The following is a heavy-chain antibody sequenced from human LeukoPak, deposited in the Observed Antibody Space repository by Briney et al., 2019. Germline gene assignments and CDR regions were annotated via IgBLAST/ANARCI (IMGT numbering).Heavy chain of an antibody. D-gene: IGHD6-19*01. J-gene: IGHJ4*02. CDR1: GYTLTELS. Sequence: ASVKVSCKVSGYTLTELSMHWVRQAPGKGLEWMGGFDPEDGEPIYAQKFQGRLTMTEDTSTDTAYMELSSLRSEDTAVYYCATGVAVAEPFDYWGQGTLVTVSS. V-gene: IGHV1-24*01. CDR3: ATGVAVAEPFDY. CDR2: FDPEDGEP.